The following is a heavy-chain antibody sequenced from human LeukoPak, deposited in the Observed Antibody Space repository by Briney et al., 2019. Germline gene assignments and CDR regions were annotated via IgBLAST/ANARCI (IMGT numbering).Heavy chain of an antibody. J-gene: IGHJ6*02. D-gene: IGHD2-15*01. CDR2: ISSSSSYI. Sequence: GGSLRLSCAASGFTFSSYSMNWVRQAPGKGLEWVSSISSSSSYIYYADSVKGRFTISRDNAKNSLYLQMNSLRAEDTAVYYCARVDLAVVAATQGGYYYGMDVWGQGTTVTVSS. V-gene: IGHV3-21*01. CDR1: GFTFSSYS. CDR3: ARVDLAVVAATQGGYYYGMDV.